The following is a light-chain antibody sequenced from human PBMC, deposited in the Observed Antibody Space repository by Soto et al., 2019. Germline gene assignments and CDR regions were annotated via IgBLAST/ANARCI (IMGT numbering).Light chain of an antibody. Sequence: QAVVTQEPSLSVSPGGTVTLTCASSTGAVTSTFYPNWFQQKPGQAPRSLIYSTSNRHPWTPARFSGSLLEVRAALTLSSVQPEDEADYYCLLYYGGVRVFGGGTKLTVL. CDR3: LLYYGGVRV. J-gene: IGLJ2*01. CDR1: TGAVTSTFY. CDR2: STS. V-gene: IGLV7-43*01.